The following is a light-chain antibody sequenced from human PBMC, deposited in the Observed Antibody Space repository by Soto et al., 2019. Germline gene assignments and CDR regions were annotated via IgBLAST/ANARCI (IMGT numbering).Light chain of an antibody. J-gene: IGKJ4*01. CDR3: QQYSSHDLLT. Sequence: DIQLTQSPSTLSASVGDRVTLTCRASQSLNTRLAWYQQRPGKAPQLLIYDASTLESGVPSRFSGSGSGTEFTLTISSLQPDDFATYYCQQYSSHDLLTFGGGTKVDIK. CDR2: DAS. CDR1: QSLNTR. V-gene: IGKV1-5*01.